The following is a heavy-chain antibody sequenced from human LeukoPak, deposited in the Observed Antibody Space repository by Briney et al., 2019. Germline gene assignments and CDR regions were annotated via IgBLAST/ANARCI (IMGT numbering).Heavy chain of an antibody. CDR1: GFTFSSYW. Sequence: GGSLRLSCAASGFTFSSYWMSWVRQAPGKGLEWVANTKKDGSEKEYVDSVKGRFTISRDNAKNSLYLQMSSLRVEDTAVYYCVRVDTSGYCYELSFDYWGQGTLVTVSS. J-gene: IGHJ4*02. V-gene: IGHV3-7*01. D-gene: IGHD3-22*01. CDR2: TKKDGSEK. CDR3: VRVDTSGYCYELSFDY.